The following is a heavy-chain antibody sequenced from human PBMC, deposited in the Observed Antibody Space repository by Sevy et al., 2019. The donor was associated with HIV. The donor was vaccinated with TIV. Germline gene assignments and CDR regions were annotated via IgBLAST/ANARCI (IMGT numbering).Heavy chain of an antibody. CDR1: GFTFTNTW. CDR3: TKGDPYNRYGYMRPYFFDY. Sequence: GGSLRLSCAASGFTFTNTWMSWVRQAPGKGLEWVGRIKSKTDGGTGDYAAPVKGRFSISRDDSKNTLYLQMNSLKTEDQAGYYCTKGDPYNRYGYMRPYFFDYWGQGTLVTVSS. D-gene: IGHD5-18*01. V-gene: IGHV3-15*01. CDR2: IKSKTDGGTG. J-gene: IGHJ4*02.